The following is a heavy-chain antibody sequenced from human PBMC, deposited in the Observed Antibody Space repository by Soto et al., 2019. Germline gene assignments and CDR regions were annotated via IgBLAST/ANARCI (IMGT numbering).Heavy chain of an antibody. V-gene: IGHV4-59*01. CDR3: ARCLFSYGARSDS. CDR2: IYYSGST. Sequence: PSETLSLTCTVSGGSISSYYWSWIRQPPGKGLEWIGYIYYSGSTNYNPSLKSRVTISVDTSKNQFSLKLSSVTAADTAVYYCARCLFSYGARSDSWGQGTLVTVPQ. CDR1: GGSISSYY. D-gene: IGHD1-26*01. J-gene: IGHJ5*01.